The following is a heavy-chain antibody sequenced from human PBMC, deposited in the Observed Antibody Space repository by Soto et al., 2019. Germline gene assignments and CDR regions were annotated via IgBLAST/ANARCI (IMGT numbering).Heavy chain of an antibody. V-gene: IGHV1-3*01. D-gene: IGHD3-10*01. J-gene: IGHJ6*02. CDR1: GYTFTSYA. Sequence: ASVKVSCKASGYTFTSYAMHWVRQAPGQRLEWMGWINAGNGNTKYSQKFQGRVTITRDTSASTAYVELSSLRSEDTAVYYCASSRITMVPYGMDVWGQGTTVTVS. CDR3: ASSRITMVPYGMDV. CDR2: INAGNGNT.